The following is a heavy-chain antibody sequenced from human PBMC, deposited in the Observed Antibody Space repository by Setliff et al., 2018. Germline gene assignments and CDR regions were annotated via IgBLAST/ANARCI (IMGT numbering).Heavy chain of an antibody. Sequence: LRLSCAASGFIFSTYWMSWVRQAPGKGLEWVAVIWGDGGTKYHADSVKGRFTISRDNAKNTLYLQMNSLRAEDTAVYYCARPLRYSGYEYYFDYWGQGTLVTVSS. CDR2: IWGDGGTK. J-gene: IGHJ4*02. D-gene: IGHD5-12*01. V-gene: IGHV3-33*08. CDR1: GFIFSTYW. CDR3: ARPLRYSGYEYYFDY.